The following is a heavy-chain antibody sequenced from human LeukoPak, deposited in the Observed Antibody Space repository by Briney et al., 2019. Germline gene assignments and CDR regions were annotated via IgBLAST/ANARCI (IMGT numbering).Heavy chain of an antibody. CDR2: IYYSGST. V-gene: IGHV4-30-4*01. CDR1: GGSISSGDYY. Sequence: SETLSLTCTVSGGSISSGDYYWSWIRQPPGKGLEWIGYIYYSGSTYYNPSLKSRVTISVDTSKNQFSLKLSSVTAADTAVYHCARGNEWELLDYWGQGTLVTVSS. D-gene: IGHD1-26*01. J-gene: IGHJ4*02. CDR3: ARGNEWELLDY.